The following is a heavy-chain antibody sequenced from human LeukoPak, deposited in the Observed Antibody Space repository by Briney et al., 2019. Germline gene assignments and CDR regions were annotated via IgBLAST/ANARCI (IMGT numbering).Heavy chain of an antibody. Sequence: SETLSLTCTVSGGSISSYYWGWIRQPPGKGLEWIGSIYYSGSTYYNPSLKSRVTISVDTSKNQFSLKLSSVTAADTAVYYCARPHRRELLVGAFDIWGQGTMVTVSS. V-gene: IGHV4-39*01. CDR2: IYYSGST. D-gene: IGHD1-26*01. CDR3: ARPHRRELLVGAFDI. J-gene: IGHJ3*02. CDR1: GGSISSYY.